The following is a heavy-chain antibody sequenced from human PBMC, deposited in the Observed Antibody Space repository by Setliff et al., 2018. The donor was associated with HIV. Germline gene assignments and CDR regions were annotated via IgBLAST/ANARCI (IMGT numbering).Heavy chain of an antibody. J-gene: IGHJ4*02. D-gene: IGHD3-16*01. CDR1: GDTYRNYA. CDR3: ARGWGSPRDSQVRYISLDH. V-gene: IGHV1-69*13. CDR2: ISRFFNTT. Sequence: SEKVSCKASGDTYRNYAVNWVRQAPGQGLEWMGAISRFFNTTTYAHNFQGRVTITADESTSTGYMELRSLRSDDTAVYFCARGWGSPRDSQVRYISLDHWGQGSLVTVSS.